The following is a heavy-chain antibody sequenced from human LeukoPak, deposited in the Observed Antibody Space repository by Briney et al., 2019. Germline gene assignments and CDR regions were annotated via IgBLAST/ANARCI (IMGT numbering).Heavy chain of an antibody. CDR2: IIPILGIA. V-gene: IGHV1-69*04. CDR1: GGTFSSYA. Sequence: SVKVSCKASGGTFSSYAISWVRQAPGQGLEWMGRIIPILGIANYAQKFQGRVTITADKSTSTAYMELSSLRSEDTAVYYCATGSVTTYYFDYWGQGTLVTVSS. CDR3: ATGSVTTYYFDY. D-gene: IGHD4-17*01. J-gene: IGHJ4*02.